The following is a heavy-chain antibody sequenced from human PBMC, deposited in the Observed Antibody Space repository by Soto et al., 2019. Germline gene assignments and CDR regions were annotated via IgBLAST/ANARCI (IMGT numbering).Heavy chain of an antibody. CDR1: GFTFTTHA. V-gene: IGHV3-23*01. D-gene: IGHD4-17*01. Sequence: EVQLLESGGGLVQPGGSLRLACASSGFTFTTHAISWVRQAPGKGLEGVSISCGGGGSTYYADSVKGRVTSSRDNSKNTLFLQINSLRAEDTAVYYCAKDRTFGESGGAFDIWCQGTTVTVSS. CDR3: AKDRTFGESGGAFDI. CDR2: SCGGGGST. J-gene: IGHJ3*02.